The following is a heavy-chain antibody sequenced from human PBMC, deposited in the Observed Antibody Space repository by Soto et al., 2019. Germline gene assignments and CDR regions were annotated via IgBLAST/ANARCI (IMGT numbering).Heavy chain of an antibody. V-gene: IGHV1-69*01. D-gene: IGHD3-3*01. CDR3: ARYFRGFRDSTSIGVASDSYYYYGMDV. Sequence: QVQLVQSGAEVNTPGSSVKVSCKASGGTFSSYAISWWRQAPVQGLEWMVGIIPIFGRANYAQKFQGRVTITFDESTSTAYMELSRLRSEDTAVYYCARYFRGFRDSTSIGVASDSYYYYGMDVWGQGTTVTVSS. CDR1: GGTFSSYA. CDR2: IIPIFGRA. J-gene: IGHJ6*02.